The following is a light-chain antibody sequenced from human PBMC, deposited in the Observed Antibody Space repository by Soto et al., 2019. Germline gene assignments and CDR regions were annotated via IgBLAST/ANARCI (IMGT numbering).Light chain of an antibody. V-gene: IGLV1-44*01. CDR1: SSNIGSNT. CDR3: AAWDDSLNGAV. Sequence: QSVLTQPPSASGTPGQRVTISCSGSSSNIGSNTVNCYQQLPGTATKLLIYSNNQRPSGVPDRFSGSKSGTSASLAISGLESEDEADYYCAAWDDSLNGAVFGGGTKLTVL. CDR2: SNN. J-gene: IGLJ7*01.